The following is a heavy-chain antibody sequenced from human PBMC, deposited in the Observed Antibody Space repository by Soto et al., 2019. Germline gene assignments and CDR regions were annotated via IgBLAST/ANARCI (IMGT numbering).Heavy chain of an antibody. CDR3: AQGIEGWYQARYYYGRDV. J-gene: IGHJ6*02. CDR1: GGSVSSGSYY. D-gene: IGHD6-19*01. Sequence: QVQLQESGPGLVKPSETLSLTCTVSGGSVSSGSYYWSWIRQPPGKGLEWIGYIYYSGSTNYNPSTRSQVTLSVERSTNKCTMKLISLPDADTAVYYCAQGIEGWYQARYYYGRDVWGQGTTVTVSS. CDR2: IYYSGST. V-gene: IGHV4-61*01.